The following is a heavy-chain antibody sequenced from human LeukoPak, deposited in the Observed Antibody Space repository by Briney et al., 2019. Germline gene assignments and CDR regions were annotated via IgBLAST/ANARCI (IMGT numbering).Heavy chain of an antibody. V-gene: IGHV6-1*01. CDR2: TYYRSKWYN. J-gene: IGHJ4*02. CDR3: ARTYCSNTSCTGEFDY. CDR1: GDSVSSNSAA. Sequence: SQTLSLTCAISGDSVSSNSAAWNWIRQSPSRGLEWLGRTYYRSKWYNDYAVSVKSRITINPDTSKNQFSLQLNSVTPEDTAVYYCARTYCSNTSCTGEFDYWGQGTLVTVSS. D-gene: IGHD2-2*01.